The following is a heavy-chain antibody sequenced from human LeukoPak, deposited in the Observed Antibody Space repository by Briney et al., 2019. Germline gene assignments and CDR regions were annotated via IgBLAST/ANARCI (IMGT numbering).Heavy chain of an antibody. CDR1: GFTVSSNY. Sequence: PGGSLRLSCAASGFTVSSNYMSWVRQAPGKGLEWVSVIYSGGSTYYADSVKGRFTISRDNSKNTLYLQMNSLRAEDTAVYYCARAGHQNYYQYYGMDVWGQGTTVTVSS. CDR3: ARAGHQNYYQYYGMDV. CDR2: IYSGGST. J-gene: IGHJ6*02. V-gene: IGHV3-53*01.